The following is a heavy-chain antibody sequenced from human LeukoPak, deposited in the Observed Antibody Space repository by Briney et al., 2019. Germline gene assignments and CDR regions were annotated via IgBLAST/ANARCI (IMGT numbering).Heavy chain of an antibody. CDR2: IHYSGST. CDR3: ARGGGHCSGGNCYSLWFDP. Sequence: SETLSLTCTVSGGSISSGDYYWSSIRQPPGKGLEWIGYIHYSGSTYYGPFLKSRVTMSVDTSQNQFSLKLSSVTAADTAVYYCARGGGHCSGGNCYSLWFDPWGQGTLVTVSS. CDR1: GGSISSGDYY. V-gene: IGHV4-30-4*01. J-gene: IGHJ5*02. D-gene: IGHD2-15*01.